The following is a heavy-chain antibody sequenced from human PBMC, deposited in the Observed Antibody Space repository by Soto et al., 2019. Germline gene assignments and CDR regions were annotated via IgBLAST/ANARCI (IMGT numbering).Heavy chain of an antibody. CDR1: GGSISSYY. J-gene: IGHJ4*02. D-gene: IGHD4-17*01. CDR2: IYYSGST. V-gene: IGHV4-59*08. Sequence: QVQLQESGPGLVKPSETLSLTRTVSGGSISSYYWSWIRQPPGKGLEWIGYIYYSGSTNYNPSLKSRVTISVDTSKNQFSLKLSSVTAADTAVYYCARRYGDAFDFWGQGTLVTVSS. CDR3: ARRYGDAFDF.